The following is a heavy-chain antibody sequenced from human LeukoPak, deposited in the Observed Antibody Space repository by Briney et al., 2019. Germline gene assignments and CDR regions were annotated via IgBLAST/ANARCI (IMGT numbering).Heavy chain of an antibody. CDR3: ARHASMYSSFAY. D-gene: IGHD4-11*01. CDR2: IYYSGST. CDR1: GGSISSGSSY. V-gene: IGHV4-39*01. Sequence: PSETLSLTCTVSGGSISSGSSYWGWIRQPPGKGLEWIGGIYYSGSTYYNPSLKSRVTISVDTSENQFSLKLSSVTAADTAVYYCARHASMYSSFAYWGQGSLVTASS. J-gene: IGHJ4*02.